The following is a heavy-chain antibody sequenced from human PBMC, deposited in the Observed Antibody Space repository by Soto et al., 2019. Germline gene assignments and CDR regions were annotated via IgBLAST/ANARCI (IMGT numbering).Heavy chain of an antibody. J-gene: IGHJ6*03. V-gene: IGHV3-48*01. CDR2: ISSSSSTI. CDR3: ARDRNDILTGYYGGGYYYMDV. CDR1: GFTFSSYS. Sequence: SLRLSCAASGFTFSSYSINWVRQAPGKGLEWVSYISSSSSTIYYADSVKGRFTISRDNAKNSLYLQMNSLRAEDTAVYYCARDRNDILTGYYGGGYYYMDVWGKGTTVTVSS. D-gene: IGHD3-9*01.